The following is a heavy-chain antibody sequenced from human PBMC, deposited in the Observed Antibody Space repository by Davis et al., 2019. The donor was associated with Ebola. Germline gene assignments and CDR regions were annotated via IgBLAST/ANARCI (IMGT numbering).Heavy chain of an antibody. D-gene: IGHD6-6*01. Sequence: PGGSLRLSCAASGFTFSSYSMNWVRQAPGKGLEWVSSISSSSSYIYYADSVKGRFTISRDNAKNSLYLQMNSLRAEDTAVYYCARETLSIAARGWFDPWGQGTLVTVSS. CDR2: ISSSSSYI. V-gene: IGHV3-21*01. CDR1: GFTFSSYS. CDR3: ARETLSIAARGWFDP. J-gene: IGHJ5*02.